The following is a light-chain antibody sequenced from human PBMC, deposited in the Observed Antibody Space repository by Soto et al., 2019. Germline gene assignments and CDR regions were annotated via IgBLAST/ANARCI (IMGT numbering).Light chain of an antibody. CDR1: QSVSSN. V-gene: IGKV3-20*01. CDR2: GAI. J-gene: IGKJ1*01. CDR3: QQYGSLPWT. Sequence: EIVMTQSPATLSVSPGERATLSCRASQSVSSNLAWYQVRPGQAPKLLIQGAISRAAGVPDRFRGSGSGTDFTLTISRLEPEDFAVYYCQQYGSLPWTFGQGTKVEMK.